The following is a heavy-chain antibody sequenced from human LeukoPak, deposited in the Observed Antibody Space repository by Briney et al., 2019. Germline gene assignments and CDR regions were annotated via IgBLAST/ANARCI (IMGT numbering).Heavy chain of an antibody. CDR2: ISYDGSNK. Sequence: GGSLRLSCAASRFIFSNYAMHWVRQAPGKGLEWVAVISYDGSNKYYADSVKGRFTISRDNSKNTLYLQMNSLRAEDTAVYYCARGLVWIQLWTALDYWGQGTLVTVSS. J-gene: IGHJ4*02. D-gene: IGHD5-18*01. CDR3: ARGLVWIQLWTALDY. V-gene: IGHV3-30-3*01. CDR1: RFIFSNYA.